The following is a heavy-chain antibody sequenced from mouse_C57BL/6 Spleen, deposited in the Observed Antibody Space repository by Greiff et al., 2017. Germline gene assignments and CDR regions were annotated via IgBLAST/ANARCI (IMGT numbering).Heavy chain of an antibody. V-gene: IGHV1-64*01. J-gene: IGHJ1*03. CDR1: GYTFTSYW. CDR2: IHPNSGST. D-gene: IGHD3-2*02. Sequence: VQLQQPGAELVKPGASVKLSCKASGYTFTSYWMHWVKQRPGQGLEWIGMIHPNSGSTNYNEKFKSKATLTVDKSSSTAYMQLSSLTSEDSAVYYSARPPGPYWYFDVWGTGTTVTVSS. CDR3: ARPPGPYWYFDV.